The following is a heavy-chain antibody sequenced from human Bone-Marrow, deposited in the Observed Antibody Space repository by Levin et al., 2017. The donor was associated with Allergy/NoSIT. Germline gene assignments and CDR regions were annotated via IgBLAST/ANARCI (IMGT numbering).Heavy chain of an antibody. J-gene: IGHJ4*02. CDR3: AWGLGYCSPISCLNFRLDS. CDR1: GNTFSSYT. Sequence: SVKVSCKASGNTFSSYTFTWVRQAPGQGLEWMGRIIPILRTTNYAQRFQGRITITADTSTSTTYMELSSLRPEDAAVYYCAWGLGYCSPISCLNFRLDSWGQGTLVTVSS. D-gene: IGHD2-15*01. V-gene: IGHV1-69*08. CDR2: IIPILRTT.